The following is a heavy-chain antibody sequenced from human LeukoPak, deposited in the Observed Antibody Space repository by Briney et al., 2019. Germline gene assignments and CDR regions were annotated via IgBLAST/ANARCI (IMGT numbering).Heavy chain of an antibody. CDR2: IYYSGST. CDR3: ARPAYSGSCYIPFDI. J-gene: IGHJ3*02. CDR1: GGSISSYY. Sequence: PSETLSLTCTVSGGSISSYYWSWIRQPPGKGLEWIGNIYYSGSTNYNPSLKSRVTISVDTSKNQFSLELSSVTAADTAVYYCARPAYSGSCYIPFDIWGQGTVVTVSS. D-gene: IGHD1-26*01. V-gene: IGHV4-59*08.